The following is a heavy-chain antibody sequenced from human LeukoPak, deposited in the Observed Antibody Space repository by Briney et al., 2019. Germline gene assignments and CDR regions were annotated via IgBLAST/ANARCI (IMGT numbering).Heavy chain of an antibody. CDR1: GYTFTSYY. J-gene: IGHJ4*02. D-gene: IGHD1-7*01. V-gene: IGHV1-2*06. CDR3: ARDLSGGTGTIVQFDY. Sequence: ASVKVSCKASGYTFTSYYMHWVRQAPGQGLEWMGRINPNSGGTNYAQKFQGRVTMTRDTSISTAYMELSRLRSDDTAVYYCARDLSGGTGTIVQFDYWGQGTLVTVSS. CDR2: INPNSGGT.